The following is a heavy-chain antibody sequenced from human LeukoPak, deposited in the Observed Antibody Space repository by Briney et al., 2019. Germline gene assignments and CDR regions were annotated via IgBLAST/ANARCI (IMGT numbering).Heavy chain of an antibody. CDR3: ARPASSSGWYGAGSYFDY. Sequence: SETLSLTCIVSGGSISSNYWSWIRQPPGKGLEWIGSIYHSGSTYYNPSLKSRVTISVDTSKNQFSLKLSSVTAADTAVYYCARPASSSGWYGAGSYFDYWGQGTLVTVSS. J-gene: IGHJ4*02. D-gene: IGHD6-19*01. CDR1: GGSISSNY. V-gene: IGHV4-59*08. CDR2: IYHSGST.